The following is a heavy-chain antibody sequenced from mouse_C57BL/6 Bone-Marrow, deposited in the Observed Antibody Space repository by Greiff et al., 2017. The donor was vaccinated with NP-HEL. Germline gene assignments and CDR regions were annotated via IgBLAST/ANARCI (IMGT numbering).Heavy chain of an antibody. CDR1: GYAFSSYW. Sequence: QVQLQQPGAELVKPGASVKISCKASGYAFSSYWMNWVKQRPGKGLEWIGQIYPGDGDTNYNGKFKGKATLTADKSSSTAYMQLSSLTSEDSAVYFCARGYGNDWYFDVWGTGTTVTVSS. CDR3: ARGYGNDWYFDV. V-gene: IGHV1-80*01. D-gene: IGHD2-1*01. J-gene: IGHJ1*03. CDR2: IYPGDGDT.